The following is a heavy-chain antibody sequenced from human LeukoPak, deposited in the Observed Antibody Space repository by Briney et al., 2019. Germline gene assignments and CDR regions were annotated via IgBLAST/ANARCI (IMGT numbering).Heavy chain of an antibody. CDR3: ARDPEYCSSTSCTDGPQDY. D-gene: IGHD2-2*01. J-gene: IGHJ4*02. Sequence: ASVKVSCKASGYTFTGYYMHWVRQAPGQGLEWMGWINPNSGGTNYAQKFQGRVTMTRDTSISTAYMELSRLRSDDTAVYYCARDPEYCSSTSCTDGPQDYGGQGPLVTVSS. V-gene: IGHV1-2*02. CDR2: INPNSGGT. CDR1: GYTFTGYY.